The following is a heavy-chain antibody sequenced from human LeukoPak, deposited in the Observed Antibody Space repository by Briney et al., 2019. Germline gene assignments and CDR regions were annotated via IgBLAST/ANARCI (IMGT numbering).Heavy chain of an antibody. CDR3: AKGIAVAAPFDY. Sequence: PGGSLRLSCAASGFTFSNYAMHWVRQAPGKGLEWVSGISWNSGSIGYADSVKGRFTISRDNAKNSLYLQMNSLRAEDTALYYCAKGIAVAAPFDYWGQGTLVTVSS. CDR1: GFTFSNYA. J-gene: IGHJ4*02. CDR2: ISWNSGSI. V-gene: IGHV3-9*01. D-gene: IGHD6-19*01.